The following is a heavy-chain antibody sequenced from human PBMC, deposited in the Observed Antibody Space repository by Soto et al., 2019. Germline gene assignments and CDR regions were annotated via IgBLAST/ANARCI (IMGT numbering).Heavy chain of an antibody. J-gene: IGHJ4*02. D-gene: IGHD6-13*01. V-gene: IGHV1-69*01. Sequence: QVQLVQSGAEVKEPGSSVKVSCKATGDLFNNYAFNWVRQAPGQGLEWMGRISPLFSTTNYAQKFQGRVTIGADELTTIGYLEESNLQSEDTDMYYCAPSSSVAAAGYFKFWGQGTLVTVSP. CDR2: ISPLFSTT. CDR3: APSSSVAAAGYFKF. CDR1: GDLFNNYA.